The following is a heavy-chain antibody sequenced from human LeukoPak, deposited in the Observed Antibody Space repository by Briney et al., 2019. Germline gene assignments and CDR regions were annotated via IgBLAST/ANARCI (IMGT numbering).Heavy chain of an antibody. D-gene: IGHD2-2*01. J-gene: IGHJ3*02. CDR1: GGSISSSRYY. Sequence: KPSETLSLTCTVSGGSISSSRYYWGWIRQPPGKGLEWIGSIHHSGSTYYNPSLKSRVTVSVDTSENQFSLKLSSVAAADTAVYFCVRTRLSDHIVPAAERADDACDMWGQGTMVTDSS. V-gene: IGHV4-39*07. CDR2: IHHSGST. CDR3: VRTRLSDHIVPAAERADDACDM.